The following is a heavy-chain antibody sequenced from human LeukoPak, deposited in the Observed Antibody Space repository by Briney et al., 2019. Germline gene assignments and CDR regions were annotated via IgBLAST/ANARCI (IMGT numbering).Heavy chain of an antibody. V-gene: IGHV3-30*18. Sequence: GGSLRLSCAASGFTFSNYGMNWVRQAPGKGLEWVAVISYDGSNKYYADVVKGRFSVSRDTSKNTLYLQMSSLRGEDTAVYYCAKDRGFSYGLGYWGQGTLVTVSS. J-gene: IGHJ4*02. CDR2: ISYDGSNK. D-gene: IGHD3-10*01. CDR3: AKDRGFSYGLGY. CDR1: GFTFSNYG.